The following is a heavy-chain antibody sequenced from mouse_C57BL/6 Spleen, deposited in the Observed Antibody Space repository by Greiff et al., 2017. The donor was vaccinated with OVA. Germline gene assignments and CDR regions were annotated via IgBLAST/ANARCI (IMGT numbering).Heavy chain of an antibody. CDR1: GFTFTDYE. V-gene: IGHV1-15*01. Sequence: VQLQQSGAELVRPGASVTLSCKASGFTFTDYEMHWVKQTPVHGLEWIGAIDPETGGTAYNQKFKGKAILTADKSSSTAYMELRSLTSEDSAVYYCTRRYGDYWGQGTTLTVSS. CDR2: IDPETGGT. J-gene: IGHJ2*01. CDR3: TRRYGDY. D-gene: IGHD1-1*01.